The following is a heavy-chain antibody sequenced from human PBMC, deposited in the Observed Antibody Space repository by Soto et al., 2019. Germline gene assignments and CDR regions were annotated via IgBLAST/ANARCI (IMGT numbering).Heavy chain of an antibody. CDR2: IYYSGST. D-gene: IGHD2-2*01. CDR1: GGSISSYY. V-gene: IGHV4-59*01. J-gene: IGHJ6*02. CDR3: ARLWRDIVVVPAATDYYYYGMDV. Sequence: SETLSLTCTVSGGSISSYYWSWIRQPPGKGLEWIGYIYYSGSTNYNPSLKSRVTISVDTSKNQFSLKLSSVTAADTAVYYCARLWRDIVVVPAATDYYYYGMDVWGQGTTVTVSS.